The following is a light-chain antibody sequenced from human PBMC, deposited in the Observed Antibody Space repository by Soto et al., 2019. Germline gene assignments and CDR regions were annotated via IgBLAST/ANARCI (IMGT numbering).Light chain of an antibody. Sequence: DLQMTPPPSSLSASVGARVTITCRASQDRRISLDWFQQKPGTAPKRLIYSISKLQSGVTSRISGAGSRTEFTLTISSLQPEDSATYYCLHHYAFPFTVGPGTKVDL. V-gene: IGKV1-17*01. CDR1: QDRRIS. CDR3: LHHYAFPFT. CDR2: SIS. J-gene: IGKJ3*01.